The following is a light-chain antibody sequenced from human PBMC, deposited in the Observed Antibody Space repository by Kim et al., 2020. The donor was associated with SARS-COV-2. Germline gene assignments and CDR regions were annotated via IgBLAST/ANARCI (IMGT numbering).Light chain of an antibody. CDR3: GADHGSGSNFVYV. V-gene: IGLV9-49*01. CDR2: VGTGGIVG. Sequence: QPVLTQPPSASASLGASVTLTCTLSSGYSNYKVDWYQQRPGKGHRFVMRVGTGGIVGSKGDGIPDRFSVLGSGLNRYLTIKNIQEEDDGDYHCGADHGSGSNFVYVFGTGTKVTVL. CDR1: SGYSNYK. J-gene: IGLJ1*01.